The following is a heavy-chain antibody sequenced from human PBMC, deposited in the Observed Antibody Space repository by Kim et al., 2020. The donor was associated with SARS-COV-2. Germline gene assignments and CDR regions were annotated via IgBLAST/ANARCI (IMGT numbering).Heavy chain of an antibody. CDR3: AKGEGLYGLSPAYGMDV. V-gene: IGHV3-23*01. CDR1: GFTFSSYA. Sequence: GGSLRLSCAASGFTFSSYAMSWVRQAPGKGLEWVSAISGSGGSTYYADSVKGRFTISRDNSKNTLYLQMNSLRAEDTAVYYCAKGEGLYGLSPAYGMDVWGQGTTVTVSS. CDR2: ISGSGGST. J-gene: IGHJ6*02. D-gene: IGHD4-17*01.